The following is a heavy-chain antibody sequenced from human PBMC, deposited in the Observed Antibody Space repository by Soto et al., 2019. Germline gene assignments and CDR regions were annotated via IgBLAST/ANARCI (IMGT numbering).Heavy chain of an antibody. Sequence: PSETLSLTCAVYGGSFSSYHWSWIRQTPGKGLEWMGEINHLTTTNYNPSLKSRVIISLDTPKNQLSLKLSSVTAADTAVYYCARGYNTALALIFWGQGILVTVSS. V-gene: IGHV4-34*01. CDR1: GGSFSSYH. J-gene: IGHJ4*02. CDR2: INHLTTT. D-gene: IGHD3-3*01. CDR3: ARGYNTALALIF.